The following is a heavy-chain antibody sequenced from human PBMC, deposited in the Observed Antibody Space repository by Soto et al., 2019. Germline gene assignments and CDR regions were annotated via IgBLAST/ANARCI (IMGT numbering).Heavy chain of an antibody. CDR2: IYYSGNT. D-gene: IGHD1-26*01. V-gene: IGHV4-39*02. J-gene: IGHJ2*01. Sequence: QLQLQESGPGQVKPSETLSLTCTVSGDSITSSPYYWGWIRQPPGKGLEWIGSIYYSGNTFYNPSLKSRVSISVESSKKHFSLKLSSVTAADTAVYYCARLYSGPVWYLDLWGRGTLVTVSS. CDR1: GDSITSSPYY. CDR3: ARLYSGPVWYLDL.